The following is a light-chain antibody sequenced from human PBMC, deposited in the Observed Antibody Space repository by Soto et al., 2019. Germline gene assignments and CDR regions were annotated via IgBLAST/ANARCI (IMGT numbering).Light chain of an antibody. CDR2: GAS. V-gene: IGKV3-20*01. J-gene: IGKJ1*01. CDR3: QQYDTSSWT. CDR1: QSVSNSY. Sequence: EIVLTQSPGTLSLSPGERATLSCRASQSVSNSYLAWYQQKPGQAPRLLIYGASSRATGIPDRFSGSGSGTDFTLTISRLEPEDFAVYYCQQYDTSSWTFGQETKVEIK.